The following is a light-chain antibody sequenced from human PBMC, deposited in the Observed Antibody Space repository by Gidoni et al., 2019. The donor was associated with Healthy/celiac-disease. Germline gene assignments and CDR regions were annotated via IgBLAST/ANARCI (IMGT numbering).Light chain of an antibody. J-gene: IGKJ1*01. Sequence: DIQMTQSPSSVSASVGDRVTITCRASQGSSSVLAWYQQKPGKAPKLLIYAASSLQSGVPSRFGGSGSGTAFSLTISSLQPDVFATYYFQHANSFPQTFGQGTKVEIK. CDR1: QGSSSV. V-gene: IGKV1-12*01. CDR3: QHANSFPQT. CDR2: AAS.